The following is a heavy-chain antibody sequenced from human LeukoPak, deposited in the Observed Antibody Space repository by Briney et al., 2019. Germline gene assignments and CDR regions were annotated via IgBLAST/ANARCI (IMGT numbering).Heavy chain of an antibody. CDR2: SRNKDHRYST. CDR1: GFTYSDHY. V-gene: IGHV3-72*01. J-gene: IGHJ4*02. Sequence: GGSLRLSCVVSGFTYSDHYMDWVRQAAGKGLEWVGRSRNKDHRYSTEYAASVEGRFTISRDLSKNSLYLQMNSLKVEDTAIYYCVRGHDSFDYWGQGTLVTVSS. CDR3: VRGHDSFDY.